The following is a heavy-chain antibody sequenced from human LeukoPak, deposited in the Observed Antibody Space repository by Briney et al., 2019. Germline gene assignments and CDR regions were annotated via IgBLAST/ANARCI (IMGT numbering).Heavy chain of an antibody. CDR1: GFTFSSYG. CDR3: ARDSPYYYYGMDV. CDR2: IWYDGSNK. J-gene: IGHJ6*02. Sequence: GSLRLSCAASGFTFSSYGMHWVRQAPGKGLEWVAVIWYDGSNKYYADSVKGRFTISRDNSKNTLYLQMNSLRAEDTAVYYCARDSPYYYYGMDVWGQGTTVTVSS. V-gene: IGHV3-33*01.